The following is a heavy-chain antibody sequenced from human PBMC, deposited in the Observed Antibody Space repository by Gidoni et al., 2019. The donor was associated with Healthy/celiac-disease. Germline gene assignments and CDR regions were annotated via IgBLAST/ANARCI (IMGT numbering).Heavy chain of an antibody. V-gene: IGHV1-18*01. CDR3: ASIRYFDWPSDPGWFDP. D-gene: IGHD3-9*01. J-gene: IGHJ5*02. CDR2: ISAYNGNT. Sequence: QVQLVQSGADVKKPGASVKVSCKASGYTFTSYGISWVRQAPGQGLEWMGWISAYNGNTNYAQKPQGRVTMTTDTSTSTPYMELRSLRSDDTAVYYGASIRYFDWPSDPGWFDPWGQGTLVTVSS. CDR1: GYTFTSYG.